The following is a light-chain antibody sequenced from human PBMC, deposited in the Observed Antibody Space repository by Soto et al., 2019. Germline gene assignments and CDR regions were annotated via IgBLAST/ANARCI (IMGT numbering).Light chain of an antibody. Sequence: QSVLTQPPSASGTPGQRVTISCSGSTSNLGSNFVYWYQQVPGAAPKLLISRNDQRPSGVPDRFSGSKSGTSASLAISGLRSEDEADYHCAAWDDSLSGVVFGGGTKVTVL. V-gene: IGLV1-47*01. J-gene: IGLJ3*02. CDR2: RND. CDR1: TSNLGSNF. CDR3: AAWDDSLSGVV.